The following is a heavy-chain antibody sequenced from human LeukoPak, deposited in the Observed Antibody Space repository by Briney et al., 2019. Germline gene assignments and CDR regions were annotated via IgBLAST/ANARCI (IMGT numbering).Heavy chain of an antibody. CDR2: INPSGGST. J-gene: IGHJ6*02. D-gene: IGHD5-12*01. CDR1: GYTFTSYY. V-gene: IGHV1-46*01. CDR3: ARGSMATINYYYGMDV. Sequence: ASVKVSCKASGYTFTSYYMHWVRQAPGQGLEWMGIINPSGGSTSYAQKFQGRVTMTRDTSTSTVYMELSSLRSEDTAVYYCARGSMATINYYYGMDVWGQGTTVTVSS.